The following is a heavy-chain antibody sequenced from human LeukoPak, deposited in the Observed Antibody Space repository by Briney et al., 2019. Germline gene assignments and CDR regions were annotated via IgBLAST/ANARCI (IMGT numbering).Heavy chain of an antibody. CDR3: AKDADSSSWYPGY. Sequence: GGSLRLSCAASGFTFSNAWMSWVRQAPGKGLEWVSAISGSGGSTYYADSVKGRFTISRDNSKNTLYLQMNSLRAEDTAVYYCAKDADSSSWYPGYWGQGTLVTVSS. CDR1: GFTFSNAW. J-gene: IGHJ4*02. CDR2: ISGSGGST. V-gene: IGHV3-23*01. D-gene: IGHD6-13*01.